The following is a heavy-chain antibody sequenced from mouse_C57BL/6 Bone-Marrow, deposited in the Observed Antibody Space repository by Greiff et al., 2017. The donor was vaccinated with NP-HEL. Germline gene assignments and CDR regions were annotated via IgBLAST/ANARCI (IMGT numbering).Heavy chain of an antibody. CDR3: ARPPITTGGDYFDY. J-gene: IGHJ2*01. V-gene: IGHV5-6*01. CDR1: GFTFSSYG. D-gene: IGHD1-1*01. CDR2: ISSGGSYT. Sequence: EVQVVESGGDLVKPGGSLKLSCAASGFTFSSYGMSWVRQTPDKRLEWVATISSGGSYTYYPDSVKGRFTISRDNAKNTLYLQMSGLKSEDTAMYYCARPPITTGGDYFDYWGQGTTLTVSS.